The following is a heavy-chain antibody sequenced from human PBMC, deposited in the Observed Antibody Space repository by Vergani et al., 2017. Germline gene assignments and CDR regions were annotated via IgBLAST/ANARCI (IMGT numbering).Heavy chain of an antibody. V-gene: IGHV1-69*04. CDR3: GPSPFGVVRGWFDP. D-gene: IGHD3-3*01. J-gene: IGHJ5*02. CDR2: IIPILGIA. CDR1: GGTFSSYA. Sequence: QVQLVQSGAEVKKPGSSVKVSCKASGGTFSSYAISWVRQAPGQGLGWMGRIIPILGIANYAQKFQGRVTITADKSTSTAYMELSSLRSEDTAVYYCGPSPFGVVRGWFDPWGQGTLVTVAS.